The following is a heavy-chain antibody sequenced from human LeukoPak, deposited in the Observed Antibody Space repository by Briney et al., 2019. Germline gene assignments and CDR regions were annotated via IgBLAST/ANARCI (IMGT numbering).Heavy chain of an antibody. V-gene: IGHV3-21*01. CDR3: ARLYYHDSSGSSTFDY. Sequence: GGSLRLSCAASGFTFSSYSMNWVRQAPGKGLEWVSSISTSSSYIYYADSAKGRFTISRDNAKNSLYLQMNSLRAEDTAVHHCARLYYHDSSGSSTFDYWGQGTLVTVSS. J-gene: IGHJ4*02. CDR2: ISTSSSYI. CDR1: GFTFSSYS. D-gene: IGHD3-22*01.